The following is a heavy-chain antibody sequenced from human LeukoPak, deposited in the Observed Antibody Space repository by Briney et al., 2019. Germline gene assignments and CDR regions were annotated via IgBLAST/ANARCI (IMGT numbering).Heavy chain of an antibody. CDR1: GGTFSSYA. Sequence: SVTVSCKASGGTFSSYAISWVRQAPGQGLEWMGGIIPIFGTANYAQKFQGRVTITADESTSTAYMELSSLRSEDTAVYYCARSMVRGVTADAFDIWGQGTMVTVSS. D-gene: IGHD3-10*01. CDR3: ARSMVRGVTADAFDI. V-gene: IGHV1-69*01. CDR2: IIPIFGTA. J-gene: IGHJ3*02.